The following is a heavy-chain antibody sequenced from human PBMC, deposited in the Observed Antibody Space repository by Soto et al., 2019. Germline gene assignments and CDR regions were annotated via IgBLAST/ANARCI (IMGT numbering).Heavy chain of an antibody. J-gene: IGHJ6*02. CDR1: GFTFSSYG. Sequence: GGSLRLSCAASGFTFSSYGMHWVRQAPGKGLEWVAVISYDGSNKYYADSVKGRFTISRDNSKNTLYLQMNSLRAEDTAVYYCARDRVVVVPAAMRDYYYGMDVWGQGTTVTVSS. V-gene: IGHV3-30*03. CDR3: ARDRVVVVPAAMRDYYYGMDV. D-gene: IGHD2-2*01. CDR2: ISYDGSNK.